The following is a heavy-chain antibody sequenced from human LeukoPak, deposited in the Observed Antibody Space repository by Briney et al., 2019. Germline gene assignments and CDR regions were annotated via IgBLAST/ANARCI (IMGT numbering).Heavy chain of an antibody. Sequence: SETLSLTCAVYGGSFSGYYWSWIRQPPGKGLEWIGEIIHRGSTNYNPSLKSRLTISVDTSKNQFSLKLSSVTAADTAVYYCARGVIEAPHLDYWGQGTLVTVSS. CDR3: ARGVIEAPHLDY. D-gene: IGHD2-21*01. V-gene: IGHV4-34*01. CDR1: GGSFSGYY. CDR2: IIHRGST. J-gene: IGHJ4*02.